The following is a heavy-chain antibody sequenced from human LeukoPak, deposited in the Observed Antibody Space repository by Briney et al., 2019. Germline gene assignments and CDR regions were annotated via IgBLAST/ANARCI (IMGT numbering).Heavy chain of an antibody. J-gene: IGHJ6*02. CDR3: ARRLRLTVIRGENYYGMDL. D-gene: IGHD3-10*01. V-gene: IGHV1-18*01. CDR1: GYTFTSYG. Sequence: ASVKVSCKASGYTFTSYGISWVRQAPGQGLEWMGWISAYNGNTNYAQKLQGRVTMTTDTSTSTAYMELRSLRSDDTAVYYCARRLRLTVIRGENYYGMDLWGQGTTVTVSS. CDR2: ISAYNGNT.